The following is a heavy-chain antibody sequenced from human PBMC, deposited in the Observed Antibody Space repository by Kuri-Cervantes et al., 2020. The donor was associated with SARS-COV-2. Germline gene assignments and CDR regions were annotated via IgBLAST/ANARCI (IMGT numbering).Heavy chain of an antibody. V-gene: IGHV1-18*01. CDR1: GYTFTSYG. J-gene: IGHJ4*02. Sequence: ASVKVSCKASGYTFTSYGISWVRQAPGQGLEWMGWISAYNGNTNYAQKLQGRVTMTRDTSTTTVYMELSSLRSEDTAVYYCARGWSSYLDEYYIDYWGQGTLVTVSS. D-gene: IGHD1-26*01. CDR2: ISAYNGNT. CDR3: ARGWSSYLDEYYIDY.